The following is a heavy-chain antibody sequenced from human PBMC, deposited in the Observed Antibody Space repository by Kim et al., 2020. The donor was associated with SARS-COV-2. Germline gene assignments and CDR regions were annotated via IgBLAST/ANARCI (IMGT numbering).Heavy chain of an antibody. J-gene: IGHJ4*02. D-gene: IGHD3-16*01. CDR2: ISSAGSP. CDR1: DFSVSTDF. V-gene: IGHV3-53*01. Sequence: GGSLRLSCTASDFSVSTDFMGWVRQAPGQGLEWVSIISSAGSPYYMDSVKGRFTISRDSSKNTLYLQMNSLRDEDTAVYYCSRGRGDNWGQGTLVTVSS. CDR3: SRGRGDN.